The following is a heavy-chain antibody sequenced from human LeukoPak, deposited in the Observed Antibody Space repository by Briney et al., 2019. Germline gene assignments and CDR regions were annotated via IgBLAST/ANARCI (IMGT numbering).Heavy chain of an antibody. CDR3: ARHHYYSSPFDY. Sequence: LSETLSLTCTVSGGSISSSSHYWGWIRQPPGKGLEWIGSIYYSGSTYYNPSLKSRVTISVDTSKNQFSLKLSSVTAADTAVYYCARHHYYSSPFDYWGQGTLVTVSS. CDR2: IYYSGST. J-gene: IGHJ4*02. V-gene: IGHV4-39*01. CDR1: GGSISSSSHY. D-gene: IGHD3-22*01.